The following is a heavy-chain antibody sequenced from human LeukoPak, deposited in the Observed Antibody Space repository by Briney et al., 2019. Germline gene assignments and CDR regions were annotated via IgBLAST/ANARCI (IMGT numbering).Heavy chain of an antibody. CDR1: GFTFSSYA. V-gene: IGHV3-30*04. CDR2: VSDDGSDK. CDR3: TGRSGTNDY. D-gene: IGHD1-26*01. Sequence: GRSLRLSCAASGFTFSSYAMHWVRQAPGKGLEWVSLVSDDGSDKYYADSVKGRFTISRDNSKNTLYLQMNSLKAEDTAVYYCTGRSGTNDYWGQGTLVTVSS. J-gene: IGHJ4*02.